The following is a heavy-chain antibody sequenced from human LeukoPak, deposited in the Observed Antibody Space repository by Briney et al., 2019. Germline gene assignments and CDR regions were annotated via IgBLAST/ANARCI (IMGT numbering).Heavy chain of an antibody. CDR3: ARAYEDYVWGSPFDP. J-gene: IGHJ5*02. CDR1: GFTFSSYA. V-gene: IGHV3-30*04. D-gene: IGHD3-16*01. CDR2: ISYDGSNK. Sequence: PGRSLRLSCAASGFTFSSYAMHWVRQAPGKGLEWVAVISYDGSNKYYADSVKGRFTISRDNSKNTLYLQMNSLRAEDTAVYYCARAYEDYVWGSPFDPWGQGTLVTVSS.